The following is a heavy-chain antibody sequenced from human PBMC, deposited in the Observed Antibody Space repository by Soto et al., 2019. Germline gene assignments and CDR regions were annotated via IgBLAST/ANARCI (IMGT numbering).Heavy chain of an antibody. CDR3: ARCLRITMVRVVMPPRYYFDY. J-gene: IGHJ4*02. V-gene: IGHV4-34*01. CDR2: INHSGST. D-gene: IGHD3-10*01. Sequence: QVQLQQWGAGLLKPSETLSLTCAVYGGSFSGYYWSWIRQPPGKGLEWIGEINHSGSTNYNPSLKSRVTISVDTSKNQFSLRLSSVTAADTAVYYCARCLRITMVRVVMPPRYYFDYWGQGTLVTVSS. CDR1: GGSFSGYY.